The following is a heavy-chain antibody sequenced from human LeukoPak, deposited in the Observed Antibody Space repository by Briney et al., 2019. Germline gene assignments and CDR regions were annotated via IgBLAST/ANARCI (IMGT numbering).Heavy chain of an antibody. J-gene: IGHJ3*02. Sequence: SETLSLTCTVSGGSISSSSYYWGWIRQPPGKGLEWIGSIYYSGSTYYNPSLKSRVTISVDTSKNQFSLKLSSVTAADTAVYYCARDRDVIAAAGTQAFDIWGQGTMVTVSS. CDR1: GGSISSSSYY. CDR3: ARDRDVIAAAGTQAFDI. CDR2: IYYSGST. D-gene: IGHD6-13*01. V-gene: IGHV4-39*07.